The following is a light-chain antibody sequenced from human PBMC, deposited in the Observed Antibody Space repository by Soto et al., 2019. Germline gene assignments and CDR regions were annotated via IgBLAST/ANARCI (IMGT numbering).Light chain of an antibody. J-gene: IGLJ1*01. CDR1: SSDIGSYNL. Sequence: QSVLTQPASVSGSPGQSITVSCTGTSSDIGSYNLVSWYQQHPGKAHKLIIYEVSQRPSGVSNRFSGSKSGNTASLTISGLQAEDEADYYCCSYAGTTFYVFGTGTKVTVL. V-gene: IGLV2-23*02. CDR2: EVS. CDR3: CSYAGTTFYV.